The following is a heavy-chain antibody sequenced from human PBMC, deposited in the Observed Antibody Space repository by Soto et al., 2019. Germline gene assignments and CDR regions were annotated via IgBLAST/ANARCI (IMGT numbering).Heavy chain of an antibody. CDR1: GDSYSISTYS. CDR2: IYQSGVT. J-gene: IGHJ5*02. D-gene: IGHD6-19*01. Sequence: SETLSLTCNMSGDSYSISTYSWSWIRQPPGKALQWIGFIYQSGVTSYHPSLASRVSISLDRSNNQCSLKLKSVTAADTAVYFCAGMPYTSGLRFDPWGPGTLVTV. V-gene: IGHV4-30-2*01. CDR3: AGMPYTSGLRFDP.